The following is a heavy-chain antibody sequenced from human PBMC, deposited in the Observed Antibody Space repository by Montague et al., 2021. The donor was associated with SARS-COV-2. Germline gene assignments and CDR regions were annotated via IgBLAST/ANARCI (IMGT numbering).Heavy chain of an antibody. CDR3: AKDLEADTAHVVSVFDF. D-gene: IGHD5-18*01. J-gene: IGHJ3*01. CDR2: ISWNSGTI. CDR1: GFIFDDYG. Sequence: SLRLSCAASGFIFDDYGMHWVRQAPGKGLEWVSGISWNSGTIDYADSVKGRFTISRDNAKNSLYLQMNRLRAEDTALYYCAKDLEADTAHVVSVFDFWGQGTMVTVPS. V-gene: IGHV3-9*01.